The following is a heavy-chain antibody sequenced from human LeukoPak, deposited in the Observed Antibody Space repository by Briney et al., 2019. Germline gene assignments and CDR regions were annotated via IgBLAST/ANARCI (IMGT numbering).Heavy chain of an antibody. Sequence: ASVTVSCKASGYTFTSYDINWVRQATGQGLEWMGWMNPNSGNTGYAQRFQGRVTMTRNTSISTAYMELSSLRSEDTAVYYCARVDDSSGYPNFDYWGQGTLVTVSS. D-gene: IGHD3-22*01. CDR2: MNPNSGNT. J-gene: IGHJ4*02. CDR1: GYTFTSYD. CDR3: ARVDDSSGYPNFDY. V-gene: IGHV1-8*01.